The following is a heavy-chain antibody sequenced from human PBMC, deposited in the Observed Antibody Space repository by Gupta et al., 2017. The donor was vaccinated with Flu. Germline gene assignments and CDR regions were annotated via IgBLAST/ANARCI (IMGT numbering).Heavy chain of an antibody. V-gene: IGHV1-69*01. J-gene: IGHJ3*02. CDR3: ARDHVEFWGGTGRTEGFDI. CDR2: SLPTFGKT. CDR1: VGTFPRYV. Sequence: QLQLVQSGAEWAKPGSSVKVSFKASVGTFPRYVYNSVRLAPGQGREWLVGSLPTFGKTIYAPKGRDRVTITADAATSTTYLEVASIKYVELAVYFCARDHVEFWGGTGRTEGFDIWGQGTMITVSS. D-gene: IGHD1-1*01.